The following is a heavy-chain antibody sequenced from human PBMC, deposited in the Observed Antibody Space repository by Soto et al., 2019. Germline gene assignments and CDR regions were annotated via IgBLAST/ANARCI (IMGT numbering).Heavy chain of an antibody. V-gene: IGHV1-2*04. Sequence: QVQLVQSGAEVKKPGASVKVSCKASGYTFTGYYMHWVRQAPGQGLEWMGWINPNSGGTNYAQKFQGWVTMTRDTSISTAYMELSRLRSDDTAVYYCAREEVLTPSEPIWFGEVYYYYGMDVWGQGTTVTVSS. CDR2: INPNSGGT. CDR1: GYTFTGYY. D-gene: IGHD3-10*01. J-gene: IGHJ6*02. CDR3: AREEVLTPSEPIWFGEVYYYYGMDV.